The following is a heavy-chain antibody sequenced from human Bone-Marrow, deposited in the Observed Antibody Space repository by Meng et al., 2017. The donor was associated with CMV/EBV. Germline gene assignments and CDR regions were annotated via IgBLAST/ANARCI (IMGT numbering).Heavy chain of an antibody. CDR3: ATDRGKVGLRIYSYYGMDV. J-gene: IGHJ6*02. Sequence: SVKVSCKASGGTLDSNAISWVRQAPGQGLEWMGGIIPILGTANYAQRFQGRVTITTDESTSTAYMELSSLRSEDTAVYYCATDRGKVGLRIYSYYGMDVWGQGTTVTVSS. CDR1: GGTLDSNA. D-gene: IGHD1-26*01. V-gene: IGHV1-69*05. CDR2: IIPILGTA.